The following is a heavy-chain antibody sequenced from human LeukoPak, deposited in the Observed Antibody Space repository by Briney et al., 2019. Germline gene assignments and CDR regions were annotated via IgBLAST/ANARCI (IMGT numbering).Heavy chain of an antibody. D-gene: IGHD5-24*01. CDR1: GYTFTDYH. CDR3: ARDDSGDDYNAFDY. V-gene: IGHV1-2*02. CDR2: ISPKTDDT. J-gene: IGHJ4*02. Sequence: ASVKVSCKASGYTFTDYHVHWVRQAPGRGLEWMGWISPKTDDTNYAQKFQGQVTMTRDTSITTAYMELSGLRSDDTAVYYCARDDSGDDYNAFDYWGQGTLVTVSS.